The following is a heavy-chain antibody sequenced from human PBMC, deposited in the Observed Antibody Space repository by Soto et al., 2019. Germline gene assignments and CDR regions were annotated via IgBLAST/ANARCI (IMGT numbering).Heavy chain of an antibody. D-gene: IGHD5-18*01. J-gene: IGHJ4*02. Sequence: GGSLRLSCVASGFTFSSYAMHWVRQAPGKGLEWVAVISYDGSNKYYADSVKGRFTISRDNSKNTLYLQMNSLRAEDTAVYYCARGIGYSYGPYGGNFDYWGQGTLVTVSS. V-gene: IGHV3-30*04. CDR3: ARGIGYSYGPYGGNFDY. CDR2: ISYDGSNK. CDR1: GFTFSSYA.